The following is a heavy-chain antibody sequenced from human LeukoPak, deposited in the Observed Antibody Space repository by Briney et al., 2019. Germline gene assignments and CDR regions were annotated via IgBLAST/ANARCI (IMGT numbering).Heavy chain of an antibody. D-gene: IGHD3-3*01. CDR1: GYTFTSYG. V-gene: IGHV1-18*01. CDR2: IAAYQGKI. CDR3: ARGSPIRFLEWSRYYYYMDV. J-gene: IGHJ6*03. Sequence: GASVKVSCKPSGYTFTSYGISWVRQAPGQGLEWVGWIAAYQGKIAYAQKFQGRVTMTTDTSTNTAYMELSSLRSEDTAVYYCARGSPIRFLEWSRYYYYMDVWGKGTTVTVSS.